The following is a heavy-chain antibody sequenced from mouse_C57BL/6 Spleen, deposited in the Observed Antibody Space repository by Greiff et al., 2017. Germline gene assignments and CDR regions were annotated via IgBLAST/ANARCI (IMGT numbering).Heavy chain of an antibody. CDR1: GYTFTSYW. CDR3: ARLGPDY. J-gene: IGHJ2*01. CDR2: IDPSASYT. D-gene: IGHD4-1*01. Sequence: VQLQQPGAELVRPGTSVKLSCKASGYTFTSYWMHWVKQRPGQGLEWIGVIDPSASYTNYNQKFKGKATLTVDTSSSTAYMQLSSLTSEDSAVYYCARLGPDYWGQGTTLTVSS. V-gene: IGHV1-59*01.